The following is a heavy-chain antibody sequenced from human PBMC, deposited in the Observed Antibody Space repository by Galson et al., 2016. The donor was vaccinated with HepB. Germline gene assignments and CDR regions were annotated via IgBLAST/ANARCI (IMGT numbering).Heavy chain of an antibody. Sequence: SLRLSCAASGFTFSGYWMHWVRQAPGKGLAWVSRINSDGTSTMHADPVKGRFSTSRDNAKNTLYLQMNRLRVEDTAVYYCARDPLGDDWFDPWGQGVLVIVSS. D-gene: IGHD2-21*02. CDR2: INSDGTST. J-gene: IGHJ5*02. V-gene: IGHV3-74*03. CDR1: GFTFSGYW. CDR3: ARDPLGDDWFDP.